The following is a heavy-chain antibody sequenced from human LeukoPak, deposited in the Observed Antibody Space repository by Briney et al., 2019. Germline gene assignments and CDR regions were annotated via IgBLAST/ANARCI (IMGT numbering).Heavy chain of an antibody. V-gene: IGHV3-48*01. Sequence: GGSLRLSCAASGMTFSSYSMNWVRQAPGKGLEWISYINSGSTTKYYADSVKGRFTISRDNAKNSLYLQMNSLRAEDTAVYYCARETPTLDYWGQGTLVTVSS. CDR3: ARETPTLDY. CDR2: INSGSTTK. CDR1: GMTFSSYS. J-gene: IGHJ4*02.